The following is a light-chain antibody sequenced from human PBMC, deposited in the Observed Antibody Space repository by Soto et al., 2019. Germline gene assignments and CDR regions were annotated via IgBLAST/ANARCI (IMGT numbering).Light chain of an antibody. CDR3: QQVNVYPST. CDR1: HGISSY. Sequence: DIHFTQSPSFLSASVGDRVTTTCRASHGISSYLGWYQQKPGKAPNLLIYDASTLHSGVPSRFSGGGSGTDFTLTISSLQPEDFATYYCQQVNVYPSTFGGGTKVDI. CDR2: DAS. V-gene: IGKV1-9*01. J-gene: IGKJ4*01.